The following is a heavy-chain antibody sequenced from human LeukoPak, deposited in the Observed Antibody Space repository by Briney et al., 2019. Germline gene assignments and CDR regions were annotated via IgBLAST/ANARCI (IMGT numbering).Heavy chain of an antibody. V-gene: IGHV4-38-2*02. CDR2: IYHSGST. Sequence: SETLSLTCTVSGYSISSGYYWGWIRQPPGKGLEWIGSIYHSGSTYYNPSLKSRVTISVDTSKNQFSLKLSSVTTADTAVYYCARDRGYDILTGYPYWYFDLWGRGTLVTVSS. CDR1: GYSISSGYY. J-gene: IGHJ2*01. D-gene: IGHD3-9*01. CDR3: ARDRGYDILTGYPYWYFDL.